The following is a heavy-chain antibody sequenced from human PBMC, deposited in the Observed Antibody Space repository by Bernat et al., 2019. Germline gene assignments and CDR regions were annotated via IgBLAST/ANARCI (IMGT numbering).Heavy chain of an antibody. J-gene: IGHJ3*02. CDR2: ISSSGDNS. CDR3: VKDEYNLGHDAFDI. CDR1: GFTFDDFA. D-gene: IGHD2/OR15-2a*01. V-gene: IGHV3-64D*06. Sequence: EVQLVESGGGLVQPGGSLRLSCSASGFTFDDFAFHWVRQAPGTGLQYVSGISSSGDNSSYAASVNGRFTISRDNSRNTLYLEMSSLRTEDTAVYFCVKDEYNLGHDAFDIWDQGTMVTVSS.